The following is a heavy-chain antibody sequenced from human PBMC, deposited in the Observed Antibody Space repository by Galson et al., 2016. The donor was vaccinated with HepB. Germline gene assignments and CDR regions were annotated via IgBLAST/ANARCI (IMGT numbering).Heavy chain of an antibody. CDR2: IHPASGGT. V-gene: IGHV1-2*02. CDR1: GYIFTGYY. J-gene: IGHJ3*01. Sequence: SVKVSCKASGYIFTGYYIHWVRQAPGQGLEWMGWIHPASGGTNYGRKFQGRVTMTRDTSISTAYMELSRLRPNDTAVYYCAGDGIKGLRLDDAFEVWGRGTMVTVPS. CDR3: AGDGIKGLRLDDAFEV. D-gene: IGHD2-15*01.